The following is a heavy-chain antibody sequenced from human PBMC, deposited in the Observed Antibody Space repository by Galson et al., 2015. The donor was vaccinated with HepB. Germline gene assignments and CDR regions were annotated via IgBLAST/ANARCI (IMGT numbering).Heavy chain of an antibody. CDR1: GFTFSGSA. CDR2: VRSKSNNYAT. D-gene: IGHD2-21*02. CDR3: TRHGYGDFSSAYYYYMDV. J-gene: IGHJ6*03. V-gene: IGHV3-73*01. Sequence: SLRLSCAASGFTFSGSAMHWVRRASGKGREWVGHVRSKSNNYATAYAASVKGRFTISRDDSKNTAYLHMSSLKTEDTAVYYCTRHGYGDFSSAYYYYMDVWGKGTTITVSS.